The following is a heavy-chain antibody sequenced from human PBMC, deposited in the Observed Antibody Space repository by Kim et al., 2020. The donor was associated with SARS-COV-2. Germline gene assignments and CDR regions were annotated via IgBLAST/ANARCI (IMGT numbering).Heavy chain of an antibody. V-gene: IGHV3-74*01. CDR2: IGPDGRAT. Sequence: GGSLRLSCVASGFTFDTFWMHWVRQAPGKGLVWVSRIGPDGRATGFADFAKVRFTISIANSIRTMYLQLNSLRVEDSGVYYYAGGPKWNGHFLDYGGQGT. CDR3: AGGPKWNGHFLDY. J-gene: IGHJ4*02. CDR1: GFTFDTFW. D-gene: IGHD1-1*01.